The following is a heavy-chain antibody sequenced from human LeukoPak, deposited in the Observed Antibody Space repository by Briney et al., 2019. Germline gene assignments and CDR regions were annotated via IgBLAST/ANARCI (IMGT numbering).Heavy chain of an antibody. CDR1: GGTFSSYA. V-gene: IGHV1-69*05. Sequence: GASVKVSCKASGGTFSSYAISWGRQAPGQGLEWMGGIIPIFGTANYAQKFQGRVTITTDESTSTAYMELSSLRSEDTAVYYCARAASTSIAAAGWFDPWGQGTLVTVSS. J-gene: IGHJ5*02. D-gene: IGHD6-13*01. CDR3: ARAASTSIAAAGWFDP. CDR2: IIPIFGTA.